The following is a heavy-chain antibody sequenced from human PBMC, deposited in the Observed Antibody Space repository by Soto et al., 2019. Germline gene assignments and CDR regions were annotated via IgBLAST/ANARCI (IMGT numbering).Heavy chain of an antibody. J-gene: IGHJ6*02. Sequence: PSETLSLTCTVSGGSISSYYWSWIRQSPGKGLEWIGYIRYSGSTKSNPSLKSRVTISVDTSRNQVSLKLSSVTAADSAVYFCARARYQLLHPYYYGMDVWGQGTTVTVS. CDR3: ARARYQLLHPYYYGMDV. CDR1: GGSISSYY. CDR2: IRYSGST. V-gene: IGHV4-59*01. D-gene: IGHD2-2*01.